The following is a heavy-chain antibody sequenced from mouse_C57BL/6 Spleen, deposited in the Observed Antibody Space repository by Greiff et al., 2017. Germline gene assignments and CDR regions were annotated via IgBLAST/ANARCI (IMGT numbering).Heavy chain of an antibody. D-gene: IGHD1-1*02. CDR1: GYTFTSYW. V-gene: IGHV1-59*01. CDR3: ARWGGSFDY. CDR2: IDPSDSYT. Sequence: QVQLKQPGAELVRPGTSVKLSCKASGYTFTSYWMHWVKQRPGQGLEWIGVIDPSDSYTNYNQKFKGKATLTVDTSSSTAYMQLSSLTSEDSAVYYCARWGGSFDYWGQGTTLTVSS. J-gene: IGHJ2*01.